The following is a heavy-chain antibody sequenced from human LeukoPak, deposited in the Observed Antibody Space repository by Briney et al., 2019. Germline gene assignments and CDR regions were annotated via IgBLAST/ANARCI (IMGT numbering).Heavy chain of an antibody. CDR2: INPNSGGT. CDR1: GYTFTGYY. D-gene: IGHD2-15*01. V-gene: IGHV1-2*02. CDR3: ARSRRYCSGGSCYSRLDY. Sequence: GASVNVSCKASGYTFTGYYMHWVRQAPGQGLEWMGWINPNSGGTNYAQKFQGRVTMTRDTSISTAYMELSRLRSDDTAVYYCARSRRYCSGGSCYSRLDYWGQGTLVTVSS. J-gene: IGHJ4*02.